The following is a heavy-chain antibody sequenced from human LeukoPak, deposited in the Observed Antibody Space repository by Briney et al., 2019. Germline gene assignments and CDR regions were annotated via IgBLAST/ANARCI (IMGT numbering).Heavy chain of an antibody. CDR3: ARDLYSSGWYSPRWDYYYGMDV. V-gene: IGHV1-18*01. CDR2: ISAYNGNT. J-gene: IGHJ6*02. CDR1: GYTFTSYG. Sequence: ASVKVSCKASGYTFTSYGISWVRQAPGQGLEWMGWISAYNGNTNYAQKFQGRVTMTRDTSTSTVYMELSSLRSEDTAVYYCARDLYSSGWYSPRWDYYYGMDVWGQGTTVTVSS. D-gene: IGHD6-19*01.